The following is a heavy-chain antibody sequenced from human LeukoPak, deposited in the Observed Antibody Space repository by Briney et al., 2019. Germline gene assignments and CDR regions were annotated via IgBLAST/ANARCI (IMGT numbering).Heavy chain of an antibody. Sequence: GGSLRLSCAASGFTFIDYDMHWVRHVIGKGLEWVSAIGIRGDTHYSGSVKGRFTISRENAESSLYLQMNSLRAEDTAVYYCARGGIQVSGIDEFDYCGQGTLVTVS. CDR1: GFTFIDYD. CDR3: ARGGIQVSGIDEFDY. V-gene: IGHV3-13*01. CDR2: IGIRGDT. D-gene: IGHD6-19*01. J-gene: IGHJ4*02.